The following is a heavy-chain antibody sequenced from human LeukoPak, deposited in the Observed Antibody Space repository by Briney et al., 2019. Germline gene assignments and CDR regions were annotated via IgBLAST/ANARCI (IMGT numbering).Heavy chain of an antibody. Sequence: ASVKVSCKASGYTFTGYYMHWVRQAPGQGLEWMGWINPNSGGTNYAQKFQDRVTMTRDTSISTAYMELSRLRSDDTAVYYCARDLGDSSGYENWFDPWGQGTLGTVSS. CDR1: GYTFTGYY. V-gene: IGHV1-2*02. CDR3: ARDLGDSSGYENWFDP. CDR2: INPNSGGT. J-gene: IGHJ5*02. D-gene: IGHD3-22*01.